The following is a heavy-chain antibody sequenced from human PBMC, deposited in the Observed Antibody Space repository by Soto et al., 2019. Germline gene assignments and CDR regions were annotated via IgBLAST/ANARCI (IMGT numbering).Heavy chain of an antibody. CDR2: IIPIFGTA. D-gene: IGHD3-3*01. V-gene: IGHV1-69*13. CDR1: GGTFSSYA. Sequence: PVKVSCKASGGTFSSYAISWVRQAPGQGLEWMGGIIPIFGTANYAQKFQGRVTITADESTSTAYMELSSLRSEDTAVYYCASDFGVVIPPGYWGQGTLVTVSS. J-gene: IGHJ4*02. CDR3: ASDFGVVIPPGY.